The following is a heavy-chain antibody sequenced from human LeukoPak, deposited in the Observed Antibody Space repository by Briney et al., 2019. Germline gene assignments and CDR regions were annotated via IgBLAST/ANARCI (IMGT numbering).Heavy chain of an antibody. CDR1: GYSITSGYY. CDR2: IYTSGST. CDR3: AREVLETIYYMDV. V-gene: IGHV4-4*07. D-gene: IGHD1-7*01. Sequence: SETLSLTCTVSGYSITSGYYWGWIRQPAGKGLEWIGRIYTSGSTNYNPSLKSRVTMSVDTSKNQFSLKLSSVTAADTAVYYCAREVLETIYYMDVWGKGTTVTVSS. J-gene: IGHJ6*03.